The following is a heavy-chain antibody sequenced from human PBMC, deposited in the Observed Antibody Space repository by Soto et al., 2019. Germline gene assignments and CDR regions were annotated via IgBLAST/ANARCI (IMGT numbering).Heavy chain of an antibody. Sequence: QITLKESGPTLVKPTQTLTLTCTFSGFSLSTSGVGVGWIRQPPGKALEWLVLIYWDDDKRYSPSLKSRLTITKDTSKNQVVLTMTNMDPVDTATYYCAHSTYYYDSSGYYYFDYWGQGTLVTVSS. D-gene: IGHD3-22*01. J-gene: IGHJ4*02. CDR1: GFSLSTSGVG. CDR3: AHSTYYYDSSGYYYFDY. V-gene: IGHV2-5*02. CDR2: IYWDDDK.